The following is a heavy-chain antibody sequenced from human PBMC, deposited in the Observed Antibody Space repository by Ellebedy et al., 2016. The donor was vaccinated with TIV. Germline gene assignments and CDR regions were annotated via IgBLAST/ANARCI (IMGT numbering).Heavy chain of an antibody. CDR3: ARETVYDFWSGGTDY. D-gene: IGHD3-3*01. Sequence: ASVKVSCKASGYTFTSYYMHWVRQAPGQGLEWMGIINPSGGGTSYAQKFQGRVTMTRDTSTGTVYMELSSLRSEDTAVYYCARETVYDFWSGGTDYWGQGTLVTVSS. CDR1: GYTFTSYY. V-gene: IGHV1-46*01. J-gene: IGHJ4*02. CDR2: INPSGGGT.